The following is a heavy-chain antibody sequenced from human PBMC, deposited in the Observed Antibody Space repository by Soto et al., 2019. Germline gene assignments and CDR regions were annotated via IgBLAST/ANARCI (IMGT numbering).Heavy chain of an antibody. J-gene: IGHJ3*02. CDR3: TTIGWYAFDI. CDR2: ISASGGST. CDR1: GFTFTNYA. D-gene: IGHD6-19*01. V-gene: IGHV3-23*01. Sequence: GGSLRLSCAASGFTFTNYAMSWVRQAPGKGLEWVSTISASGGSTYHADSVKGRFTISRDNSKNTLYLQMNSLKTEDTAVYYCTTIGWYAFDIWGQGTMVTVSS.